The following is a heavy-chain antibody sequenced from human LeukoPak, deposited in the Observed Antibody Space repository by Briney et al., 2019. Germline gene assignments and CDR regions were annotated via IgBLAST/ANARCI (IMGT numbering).Heavy chain of an antibody. V-gene: IGHV6-1*01. J-gene: IGHJ4*02. CDR1: GDSFSSNSAA. Sequence: SQTLSLTCAISGDSFSSNSAAWGWVRQSPARGVEWLGRTYSRSKWYNDYPLSVRGRITINPHTSKNQFSLHLNSVTPEDTAVYYCARGSHDSTWYWGQGTLVTVSS. CDR3: ARGSHDSTWY. CDR2: TYSRSKWYN. D-gene: IGHD3-22*01.